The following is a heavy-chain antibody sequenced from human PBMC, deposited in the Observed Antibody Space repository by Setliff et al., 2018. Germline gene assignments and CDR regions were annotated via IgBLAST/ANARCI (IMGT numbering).Heavy chain of an antibody. V-gene: IGHV3-53*01. J-gene: IGHJ6*03. Sequence: GGSLRLSCAASGFTVSSNYMNWVRQAPGKGLEWVSVIYSDGNTYYADSVKGRFTISRDNSNNTLYLQMNSLRADDTAVYYCARAADSYGPPRSYMDVWGKGTTVTVS. CDR1: GFTVSSNY. D-gene: IGHD5-18*01. CDR2: IYSDGNT. CDR3: ARAADSYGPPRSYMDV.